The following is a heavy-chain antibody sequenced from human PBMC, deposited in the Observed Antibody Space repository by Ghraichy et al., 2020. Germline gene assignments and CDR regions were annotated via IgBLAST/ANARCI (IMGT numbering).Heavy chain of an antibody. CDR1: GFTFSSYA. Sequence: GESLNISCAASGFTFSSYAMHWVRQAPGKGLEWVAVISYDGSNRYYADSVKGRFTISRDNSKNTLYLQMNSLRAEDTAVYYCARTIAVAGTFDYWGQGTLVTVSS. J-gene: IGHJ4*02. D-gene: IGHD6-19*01. CDR2: ISYDGSNR. CDR3: ARTIAVAGTFDY. V-gene: IGHV3-30*04.